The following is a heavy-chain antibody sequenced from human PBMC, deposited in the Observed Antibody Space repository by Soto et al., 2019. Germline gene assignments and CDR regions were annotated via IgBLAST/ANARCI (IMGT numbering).Heavy chain of an antibody. CDR3: AKPYSGSYAKGGYFQH. V-gene: IGHV3-9*01. J-gene: IGHJ1*01. D-gene: IGHD1-26*01. Sequence: EVQLVESGGGLVQPGWSLRLSCAASGFTFDDYAMHWVRQAPGKGLEWVSGISWNSGGIGYADSVKGRFTISRDNTRNSLYLQMNRLRAEDTALYYCAKPYSGSYAKGGYFQHWGQGTLVTVSS. CDR2: ISWNSGGI. CDR1: GFTFDDYA.